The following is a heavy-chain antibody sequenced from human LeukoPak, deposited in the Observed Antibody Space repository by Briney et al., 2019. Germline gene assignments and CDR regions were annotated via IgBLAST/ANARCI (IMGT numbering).Heavy chain of an antibody. V-gene: IGHV4-38-2*02. CDR3: ASTITVTTDY. J-gene: IGHJ4*02. CDR2: IYHRGSV. Sequence: PSETLSLTCTVSGYSISSGYYWGWIRQPPGKGLEWIGSIYHRGSVYFNPSLKSRVTISVDTSNNQFSLKLSSVTAADTAVYYCASTITVTTDYWGQGTLVTVSS. D-gene: IGHD4-17*01. CDR1: GYSISSGYY.